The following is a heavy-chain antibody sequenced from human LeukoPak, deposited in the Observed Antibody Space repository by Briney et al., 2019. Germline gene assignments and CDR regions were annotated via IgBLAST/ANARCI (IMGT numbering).Heavy chain of an antibody. CDR3: ARDPGRSPDY. Sequence: SGGSLRLSCAASGFTFSHYSMHWVRQAPGRGLEYVSAINSNGDDTYYVNSVKGRSTISRDNSKNTLYLQMGSLRVEDKAVYYCARDPGRSPDYWGQGTLVTVS. CDR2: INSNGDDT. J-gene: IGHJ4*02. CDR1: GFTFSHYS. V-gene: IGHV3-64*01. D-gene: IGHD1-26*01.